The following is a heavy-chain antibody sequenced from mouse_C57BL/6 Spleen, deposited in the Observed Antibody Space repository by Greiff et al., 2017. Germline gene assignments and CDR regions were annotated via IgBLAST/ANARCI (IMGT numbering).Heavy chain of an antibody. Sequence: EVMLVESGGGLVKPGGSLKLSCAASGFTFSDYGMHWVRQAPEKGLEWVAYISSGSSTIYYADTVKGRFTISRDNAENTLFLQRTSLRSEDTAMYYCARNDYGSSYAMDYWGQGTSVPVSS. J-gene: IGHJ4*01. D-gene: IGHD1-1*01. CDR3: ARNDYGSSYAMDY. CDR2: ISSGSSTI. CDR1: GFTFSDYG. V-gene: IGHV5-17*01.